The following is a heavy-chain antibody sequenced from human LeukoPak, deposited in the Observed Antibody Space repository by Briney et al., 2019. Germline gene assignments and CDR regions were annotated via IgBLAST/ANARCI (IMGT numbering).Heavy chain of an antibody. CDR2: IIPMFGTA. CDR3: AGQGWRPYYYYYMDV. Sequence: ASVKVSCKASGGTFSSYAISWVRQAPGQGLEWMGRIIPMFGTANYAQKFQGRVTITTDESTSTAYMELSSLRSEDTAVYYCAGQGWRPYYYYYMDVWGKGTTVTVSS. J-gene: IGHJ6*03. D-gene: IGHD2-15*01. CDR1: GGTFSSYA. V-gene: IGHV1-69*05.